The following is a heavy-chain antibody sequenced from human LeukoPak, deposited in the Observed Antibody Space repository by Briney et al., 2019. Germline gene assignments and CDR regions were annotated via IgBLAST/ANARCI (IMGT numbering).Heavy chain of an antibody. Sequence: PSETLSLTCTVSGGSIGSSSWYWGWIRQSPGKGLEWIGMINYSGSTHYNPSLKNRVTISVDTSRNKFSVKLNSMTATDAAMYFCATLPGGLRANWFDPWGQGTLVTVSS. CDR1: GGSIGSSSWY. CDR2: INYSGST. D-gene: IGHD2-8*01. J-gene: IGHJ5*02. V-gene: IGHV4-39*01. CDR3: ATLPGGLRANWFDP.